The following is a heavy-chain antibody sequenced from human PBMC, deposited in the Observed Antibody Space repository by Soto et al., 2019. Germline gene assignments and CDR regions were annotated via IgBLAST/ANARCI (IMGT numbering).Heavy chain of an antibody. D-gene: IGHD6-19*01. CDR2: MNSDGSRT. J-gene: IGHJ4*02. CDR1: GFTFSSDW. CDR3: ERGPRGWYGFDY. Sequence: EVQLVESGGGLVQPGGSLRLSCAASGFTFSSDWMHWVRQAPGKGLVWVSRMNSDGSRTTYADSVKGRFTISRDNAKNTMYMQMNSLRAEDTAVYYCERGPRGWYGFDYWGQGTLVTVSS. V-gene: IGHV3-74*01.